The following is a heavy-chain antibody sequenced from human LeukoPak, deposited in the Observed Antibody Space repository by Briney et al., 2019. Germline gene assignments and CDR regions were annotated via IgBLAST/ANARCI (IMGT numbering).Heavy chain of an antibody. Sequence: PGGSLRLSCAASGFTFSSYGLHWVRQAPGKGLEWVTFIRYGGSITYYADSVKGRFTISRDNSKNTLYLQMNSLRAEDTAVYYCARDRLMDYWGQGTLVTVSS. CDR3: ARDRLMDY. CDR2: IRYGGSIT. CDR1: GFTFSSYG. V-gene: IGHV3-30*02. J-gene: IGHJ4*02. D-gene: IGHD6-19*01.